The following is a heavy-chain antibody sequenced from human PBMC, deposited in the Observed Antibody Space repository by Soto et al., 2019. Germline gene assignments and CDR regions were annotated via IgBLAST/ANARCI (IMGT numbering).Heavy chain of an antibody. CDR1: AYTFTSYA. CDR3: ARDNGYCSGGSCYSFNY. V-gene: IGHV1-3*01. Sequence: QVQLVQSGAEVRKTGASVKVSCKASAYTFTSYAMQWVRQAPGQGLEWMGWINGGNGNTEYSQKFQGRVTFTRDTSASTAYMELSSLTSEDTAVYYCARDNGYCSGGSCYSFNYWGQGTLVTVSS. CDR2: INGGNGNT. J-gene: IGHJ4*02. D-gene: IGHD2-15*01.